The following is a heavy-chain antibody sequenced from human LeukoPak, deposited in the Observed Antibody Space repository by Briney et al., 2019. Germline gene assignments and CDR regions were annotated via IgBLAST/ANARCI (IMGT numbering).Heavy chain of an antibody. Sequence: SGPTLVNPTQTLTLTCTFSGFSLSTNGMCVSWIRQPPGKALEWVARIDWDDDKYFRTSLETRLTISKDTSKNQVVLTMTNMDPVDTATYYCARGRGYFYDSGGYYTFDYWGQGTLVTVSS. CDR2: IDWDDDK. J-gene: IGHJ4*02. V-gene: IGHV2-70*11. D-gene: IGHD3-22*01. CDR1: GFSLSTNGMC. CDR3: ARGRGYFYDSGGYYTFDY.